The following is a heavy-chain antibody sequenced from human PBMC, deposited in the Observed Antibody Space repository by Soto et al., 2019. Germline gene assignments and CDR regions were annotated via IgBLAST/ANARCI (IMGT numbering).Heavy chain of an antibody. CDR1: GNTFTRSD. V-gene: IGHV1-46*03. D-gene: IGHD3-3*01. Sequence: ASGKVSCEASGNTFTRSDMHWVRQAPGQGLEWMGIINPSGGSTSYAQKFQGRVTKTRDMSTSTAYIELSSLRSEETDVYYCAADSKYYVFWSGPTGAYGRAVWGQRTTVTGS. CDR2: INPSGGST. J-gene: IGHJ6*02. CDR3: AADSKYYVFWSGPTGAYGRAV.